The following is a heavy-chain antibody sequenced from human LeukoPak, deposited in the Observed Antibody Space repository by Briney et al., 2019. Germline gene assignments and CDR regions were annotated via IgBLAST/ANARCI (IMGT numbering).Heavy chain of an antibody. J-gene: IGHJ4*02. V-gene: IGHV4-39*07. D-gene: IGHD2-15*01. Sequence: SETLSLTCTVSGGSISSYYWGWIRQPPGKGLQWIGSIYHTGSTYYNPSLKSRVTISVNTSKNQFSLKLISVTAADTAVYYCARLDGAPPGIGVFDYWGQGTLVTVSS. CDR2: IYHTGST. CDR1: GGSISSYY. CDR3: ARLDGAPPGIGVFDY.